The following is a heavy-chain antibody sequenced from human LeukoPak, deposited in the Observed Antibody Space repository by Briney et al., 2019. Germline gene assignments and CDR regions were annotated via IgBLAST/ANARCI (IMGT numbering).Heavy chain of an antibody. CDR1: GYTFTSYG. V-gene: IGHV1-18*04. Sequence: ASVTVSCTASGYTFTSYGISWVRQAPGQGLEWMGWISAYNGNTNYAQKLQGRVTMTTDTSTSTAYMELRSLRSDDTAVYYCARVSYGDYVIDYWGQGTLVTVSS. J-gene: IGHJ4*02. CDR3: ARVSYGDYVIDY. CDR2: ISAYNGNT. D-gene: IGHD4-17*01.